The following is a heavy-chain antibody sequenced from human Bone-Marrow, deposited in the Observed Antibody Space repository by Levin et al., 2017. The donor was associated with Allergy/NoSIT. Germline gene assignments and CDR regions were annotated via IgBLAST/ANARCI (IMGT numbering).Heavy chain of an antibody. Sequence: SVKVSCKASGGTFSSYAISWVRQAPGQGLEWMGGIIPIFGTANYAQKFQGRVTITADESTSTAYMELSSLRSEDTAVYYCARGGWLQSHDYFDYWGQGTLVTVSS. V-gene: IGHV1-69*13. D-gene: IGHD5-24*01. CDR3: ARGGWLQSHDYFDY. CDR1: GGTFSSYA. CDR2: IIPIFGTA. J-gene: IGHJ4*02.